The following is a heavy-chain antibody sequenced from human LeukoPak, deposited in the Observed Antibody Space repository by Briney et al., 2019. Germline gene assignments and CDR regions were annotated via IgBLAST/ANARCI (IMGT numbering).Heavy chain of an antibody. J-gene: IGHJ5*02. CDR3: ARGVLYGSGSYDWFDP. CDR1: GGSISSYY. D-gene: IGHD3-10*01. CDR2: IYTSGST. V-gene: IGHV4-4*07. Sequence: NPSETLSLTCTVSGGSISSYYWSWIRQPAGKGLEWIGRIYTSGSTNYNPSLKSRVTMSVDTSKNQFSLKLSSVTAADTAVYYCARGVLYGSGSYDWFDPWGQGTLVTASS.